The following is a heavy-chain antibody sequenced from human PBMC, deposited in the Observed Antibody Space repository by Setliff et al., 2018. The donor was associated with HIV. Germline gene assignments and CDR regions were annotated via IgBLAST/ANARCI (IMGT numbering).Heavy chain of an antibody. J-gene: IGHJ6*03. CDR2: ITPISGTA. CDR3: VRGGQYYRSTYYYYYMDV. V-gene: IGHV1-69*13. D-gene: IGHD3-16*02. CDR1: GGTFSSYG. Sequence: SVNVSCKTSGGTFSSYGISWVRQAPGQGLEWMGGITPISGTANYAQKFQGRVTIAADEFTSTAYMELSSLRSEDTAVYYCVRGGQYYRSTYYYYYMDVWGKGTTVTVSS.